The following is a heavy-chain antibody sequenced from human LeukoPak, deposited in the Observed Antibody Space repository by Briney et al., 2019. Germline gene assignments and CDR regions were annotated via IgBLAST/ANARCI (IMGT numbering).Heavy chain of an antibody. CDR3: ARIKTVDVALDY. CDR2: IDWDDDK. Sequence: SGPALVEPTQTLTLTCTFSGFSLTTSGMCVSWIRQPPGKALEWLARIDWDDDKYYSASLKTRLTISKDTSRNQVVLTMTNMDPVDTATYFCARIKTVDVALDYWGQGTLVTVSS. V-gene: IGHV2-70*11. D-gene: IGHD7-27*01. CDR1: GFSLTTSGMC. J-gene: IGHJ4*02.